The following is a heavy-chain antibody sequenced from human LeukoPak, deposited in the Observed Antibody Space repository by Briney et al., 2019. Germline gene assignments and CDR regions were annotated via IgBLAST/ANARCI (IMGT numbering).Heavy chain of an antibody. Sequence: SETLSLTCTVSGRPISSSRYYCDWVRQPPGKGLAWIGGIYYSGSTYYNPSLKSRVTISVDTSKNQFSLKLSSMTAADAAVYYCARRDGYNGPLDYWGQGTLVTVSS. CDR2: IYYSGST. CDR1: GRPISSSRYY. D-gene: IGHD5-24*01. V-gene: IGHV4-39*01. J-gene: IGHJ4*02. CDR3: ARRDGYNGPLDY.